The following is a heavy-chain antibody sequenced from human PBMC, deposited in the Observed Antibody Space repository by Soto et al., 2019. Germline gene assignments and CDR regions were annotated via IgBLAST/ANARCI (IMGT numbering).Heavy chain of an antibody. Sequence: ASVKVSCKASGYTFTGYYMHWVRQAPGQGLEWMGWINPNSGGTNYAQKFQGRVTMTRDTSISTAYMQLTRLTSDDTAVYFCATDDGHYYGSVWGQGPLVTVSS. D-gene: IGHD3-3*01. J-gene: IGHJ1*01. CDR2: INPNSGGT. CDR3: ATDDGHYYGSV. V-gene: IGHV1-2*02. CDR1: GYTFTGYY.